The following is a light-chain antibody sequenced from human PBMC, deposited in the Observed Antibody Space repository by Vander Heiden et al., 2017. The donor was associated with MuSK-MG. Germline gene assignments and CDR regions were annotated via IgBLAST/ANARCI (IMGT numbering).Light chain of an antibody. CDR1: SGSIASNY. CDR3: QSYDSSNLV. J-gene: IGLJ2*01. Sequence: NFMLTQPHSVSDSPGKTVTISCTRRSGSIASNYVRWYQQRPGSSPTIVIFEDNQRPSGVPDRFSGSIDSSSNSASLTISGLKAEDEADYYCQSYDSSNLVFGGGTKLTVL. V-gene: IGLV6-57*01. CDR2: EDN.